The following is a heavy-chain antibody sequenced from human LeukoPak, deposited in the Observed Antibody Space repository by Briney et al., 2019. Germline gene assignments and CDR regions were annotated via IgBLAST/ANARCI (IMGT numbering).Heavy chain of an antibody. CDR3: ARGALYDSSGYYYVY. J-gene: IGHJ4*02. Sequence: CASVKVSCKASGYTFTSYGISWVRQAPGQGLEWMGWISAYNGNTNYAQKLQGRVTMTTDTSTSTAYMELRSLRSDDTGVYYCARGALYDSSGYYYVYWGQGTLVTISS. V-gene: IGHV1-18*01. CDR1: GYTFTSYG. D-gene: IGHD3-22*01. CDR2: ISAYNGNT.